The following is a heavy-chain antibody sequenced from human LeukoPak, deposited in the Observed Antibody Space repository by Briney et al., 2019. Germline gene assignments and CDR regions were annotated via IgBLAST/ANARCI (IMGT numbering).Heavy chain of an antibody. D-gene: IGHD3-9*01. Sequence: GGSLGLSCAASGFTFSSYGMHWVRQAPGKGLEWVAVISYDGSNKYYADSVKGRFTISRDNSKNTLYLQMNSLRAEDTAVYYCAKDPQRKPKYYDILTGLEDWGQGTLVTVSS. CDR2: ISYDGSNK. J-gene: IGHJ4*02. V-gene: IGHV3-30*18. CDR3: AKDPQRKPKYYDILTGLED. CDR1: GFTFSSYG.